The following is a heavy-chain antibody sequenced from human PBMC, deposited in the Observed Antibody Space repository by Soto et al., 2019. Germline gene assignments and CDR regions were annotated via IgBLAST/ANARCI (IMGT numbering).Heavy chain of an antibody. J-gene: IGHJ1*01. Sequence: PGGSLRLSCAASGFTFSSYAMSWVRQAPGKGLEWVSAISGSGGSTYYADSVQGRFTISRDNSKNTLYLQMNSLRAEDTAVYYCATYSSSFDPEYFQHWGQGTLVTVS. D-gene: IGHD6-13*01. CDR2: ISGSGGST. CDR1: GFTFSSYA. V-gene: IGHV3-23*01. CDR3: ATYSSSFDPEYFQH.